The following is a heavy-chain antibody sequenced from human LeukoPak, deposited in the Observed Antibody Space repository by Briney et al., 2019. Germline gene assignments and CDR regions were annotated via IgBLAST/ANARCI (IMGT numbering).Heavy chain of an antibody. D-gene: IGHD2-15*01. CDR2: INPSGGST. CDR3: ARVIVVVVAARLLFDY. J-gene: IGHJ4*02. CDR1: GYTFTSCY. Sequence: ASVKVSCKASGYTFTSCYMHWVRQAPGQGLEWMGIINPSGGSTSYAQKFQGRVTMTRDTSTSTVYMELSSLRSEDTAVYYCARVIVVVVAARLLFDYWGQGTLVTVSS. V-gene: IGHV1-46*01.